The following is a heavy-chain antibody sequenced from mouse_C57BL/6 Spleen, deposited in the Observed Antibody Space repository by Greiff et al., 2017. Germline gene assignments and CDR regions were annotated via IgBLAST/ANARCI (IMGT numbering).Heavy chain of an antibody. CDR2: IYPGDGDT. J-gene: IGHJ2*01. Sequence: QVQLQQSGPELVKPGASVKISCKASGYAFSSSWMNWVQQRPGKGLEWIGRIYPGDGDTNYTGKFKGKVTLTADKSSSTAYMQLLSQTSEDTAVYCCAGVIYDRYFCDWGQGTTLTVSS. D-gene: IGHD2-3*01. V-gene: IGHV1-82*01. CDR1: GYAFSSSW. CDR3: AGVIYDRYFCD.